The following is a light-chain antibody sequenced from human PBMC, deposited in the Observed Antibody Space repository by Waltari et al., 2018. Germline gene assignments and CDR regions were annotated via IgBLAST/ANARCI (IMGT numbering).Light chain of an antibody. CDR3: STYAGNDKLV. Sequence: QSALTQPPSASGSPGQSVTISCTATSGDVGRYVSWYQQHPGRAPKVLIFEVTKRPSGVPHRFSASGSGNTASLTVSGLQAEDEADYYCSTYAGNDKLVFGGGTKLTVL. CDR2: EVT. V-gene: IGLV2-8*01. CDR1: SGDVGRY. J-gene: IGLJ3*02.